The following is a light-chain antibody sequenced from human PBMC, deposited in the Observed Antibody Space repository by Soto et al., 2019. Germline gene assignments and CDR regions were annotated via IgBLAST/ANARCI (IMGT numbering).Light chain of an antibody. V-gene: IGLV2-14*01. Sequence: QSALTQPASVSGSPGQSITISRTETSSDAGGYNFVSWYQQHPDKAPKLMIYDVTNRHSGVSNRFSGSKYGNTASLTISGLQAKDEADYYCSSYTRISTYVFGTGTKVTAL. CDR3: SSYTRISTYV. CDR1: SSDAGGYNF. J-gene: IGLJ1*01. CDR2: DVT.